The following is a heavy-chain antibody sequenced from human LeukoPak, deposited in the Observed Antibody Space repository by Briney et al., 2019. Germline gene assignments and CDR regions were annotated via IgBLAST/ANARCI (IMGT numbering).Heavy chain of an antibody. CDR1: GFTFTNYV. V-gene: IGHV3-23*01. CDR3: AKDHNSGWYRLGDY. CDR2: ISGGGGTT. D-gene: IGHD6-19*01. J-gene: IGHJ4*02. Sequence: PGGSLRLSCAASGFTFTNYVVSWVRQAPGKGLEWVSSISGGGGTTYYADSVKVRFAISRDNSKDTLYLQMNSLRAEDTAVYYCAKDHNSGWYRLGDYWGQGTLVTVSS.